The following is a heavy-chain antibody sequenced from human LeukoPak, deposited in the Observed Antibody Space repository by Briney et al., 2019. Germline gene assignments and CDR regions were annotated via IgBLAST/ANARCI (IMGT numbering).Heavy chain of an antibody. J-gene: IGHJ4*02. D-gene: IGHD2-15*01. CDR2: IYYSGST. CDR1: GYSISSSSW. Sequence: SDTLSLTCAVSGYSISSSSWWGWIRQPPGKGLEWIGYIYYSGSTYYNPSLKSRVTMSVDTSKSQFSLKLSSVTAVDTAVYYCASSREYCSGGSCYYFDYWGQGTLVTVSS. V-gene: IGHV4-28*01. CDR3: ASSREYCSGGSCYYFDY.